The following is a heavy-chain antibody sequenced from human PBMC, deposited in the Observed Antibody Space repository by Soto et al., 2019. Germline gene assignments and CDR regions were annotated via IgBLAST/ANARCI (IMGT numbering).Heavy chain of an antibody. CDR3: ARLRCITTRCYVEY. CDR1: GYSFTNYW. CDR2: IYPGDSGT. J-gene: IGHJ4*02. Sequence: PGESLKISCKGSGYSFTNYWIGWVRQMPGKGLEWMGIIYPGDSGTRYSPSFQGQVTISADKSISTAYLQWSSLKASDTAIYYCARLRCITTRCYVEYWSQGTLVTVSS. D-gene: IGHD2-2*01. V-gene: IGHV5-51*01.